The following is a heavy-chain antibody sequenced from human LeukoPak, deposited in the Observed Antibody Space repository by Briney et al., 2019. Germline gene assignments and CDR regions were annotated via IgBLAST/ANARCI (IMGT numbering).Heavy chain of an antibody. CDR1: GFTFSSYT. J-gene: IGHJ6*02. CDR2: ISGSGGST. Sequence: GGSLRLSCAASGFTFSSYTMSWVRQAPGKGLEWVSAISGSGGSTYYADSVKGRFTISRDNSKNTLYLQMNSLRAEDTAVYYCARDQASIAVAGTRYYYCYYGMDVWGQGTTVTVSS. CDR3: ARDQASIAVAGTRYYYCYYGMDV. V-gene: IGHV3-23*01. D-gene: IGHD6-19*01.